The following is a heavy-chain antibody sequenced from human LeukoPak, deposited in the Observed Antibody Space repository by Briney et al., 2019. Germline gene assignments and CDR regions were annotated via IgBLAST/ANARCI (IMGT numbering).Heavy chain of an antibody. Sequence: GGSLRLSCAASGFTFSSYSMNWVRQAPRKGLEWVSSISSSSSYIYYADSVKGRFTISRDNAKNSLYLQMNSLRAEDTAVYYCAKYSNYDILTGRRTYYFDYWGQGTLVTVSS. V-gene: IGHV3-21*01. D-gene: IGHD3-9*01. CDR1: GFTFSSYS. CDR3: AKYSNYDILTGRRTYYFDY. J-gene: IGHJ4*02. CDR2: ISSSSSYI.